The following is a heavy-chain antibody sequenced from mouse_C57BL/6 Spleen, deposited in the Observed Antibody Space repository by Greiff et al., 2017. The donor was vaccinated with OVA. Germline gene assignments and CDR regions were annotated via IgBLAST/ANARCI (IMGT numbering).Heavy chain of an antibody. CDR1: GHTFTSYW. J-gene: IGHJ4*01. CDR3: ARHGKEDYAMDY. CDR2: IYPGSGST. Sequence: QVQLQQPGAELVKPGASVKMSCKASGHTFTSYWITWVKQRPGQGLEWIGDIYPGSGSTNYNEKFKSKATLTVDTSSSTAYMQLSSLTSEDSAVYYCARHGKEDYAMDYWGQGTSVTVSS. V-gene: IGHV1-55*01. D-gene: IGHD2-1*01.